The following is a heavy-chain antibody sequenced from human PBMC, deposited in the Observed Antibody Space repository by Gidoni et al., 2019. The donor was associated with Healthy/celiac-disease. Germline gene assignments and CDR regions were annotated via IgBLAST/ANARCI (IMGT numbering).Heavy chain of an antibody. J-gene: IGHJ6*02. CDR2: IRSKAYGGTT. CDR1: GFTFGDDA. D-gene: IGHD2-15*01. Sequence: EVQLVESGGGLVQPGRSLRISGTASGFTFGDDALSWVRQAPGKGLEWVGFIRSKAYGGTTEYAASVKGRFTISRDDSKSIAYLQMNSLKTEDTAVYYCTRGEDRRGGYYYYGMDVWGQGTTVTVSS. V-gene: IGHV3-49*04. CDR3: TRGEDRRGGYYYYGMDV.